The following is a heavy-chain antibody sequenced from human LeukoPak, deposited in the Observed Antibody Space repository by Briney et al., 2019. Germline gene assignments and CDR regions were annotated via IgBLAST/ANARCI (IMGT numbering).Heavy chain of an antibody. Sequence: GRSLRLSCAASGFTFSSYGMHWVRKAPGKGLEWVAVIWYDGSNKYYADSVKGRFTISRDNSKNTLYLQMNSLRAEDTAVYYCAREKIAARKSYYYYGMDVWGQGTTVTVSS. CDR2: IWYDGSNK. CDR1: GFTFSSYG. J-gene: IGHJ6*02. V-gene: IGHV3-33*01. D-gene: IGHD6-6*01. CDR3: AREKIAARKSYYYYGMDV.